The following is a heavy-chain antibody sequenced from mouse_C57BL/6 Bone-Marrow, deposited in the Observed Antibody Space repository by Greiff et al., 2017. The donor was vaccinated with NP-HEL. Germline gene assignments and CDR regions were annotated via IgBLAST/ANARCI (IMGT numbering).Heavy chain of an antibody. CDR3: ARDGYYGSSLYYYAMDY. Sequence: QVQLKESGAELVKPGASVKMSCKASGYTFTSYWITWVKQRPGQGLEWIGDIYPGSGSTNYNEKFKSKATLTVDTSSSTAYMQLSSLTSEDSAVYYCARDGYYGSSLYYYAMDYWGQGTSVTVSS. D-gene: IGHD1-1*01. V-gene: IGHV1-55*01. CDR2: IYPGSGST. J-gene: IGHJ4*01. CDR1: GYTFTSYW.